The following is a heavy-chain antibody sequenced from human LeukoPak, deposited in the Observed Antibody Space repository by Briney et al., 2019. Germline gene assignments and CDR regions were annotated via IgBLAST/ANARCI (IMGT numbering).Heavy chain of an antibody. CDR3: ARDPRSGRANWLDP. CDR1: GDSINNFA. D-gene: IGHD3-10*01. J-gene: IGHJ5*02. Sequence: PSETLSLTYTVSGDSINNFAWSWIRQSPGKGLEWSGCIFKDGNTNYNPSLKSRVTTSVDTSKNQLSLKLRSVTPTDTAIYYCARDPRSGRANWLDPRGQGTLVTVSS. CDR2: IFKDGNT. V-gene: IGHV4-59*01.